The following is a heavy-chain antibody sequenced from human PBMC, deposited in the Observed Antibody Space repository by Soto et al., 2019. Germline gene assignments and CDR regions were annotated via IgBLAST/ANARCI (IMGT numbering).Heavy chain of an antibody. CDR3: AREESSGYHN. Sequence: QVQLVQSGAEVKKPGASVKVSCKASGYTFTSYDINWVRLATGQGLEWMGWMNPNSCNTAYPQTFQGRVTMTMNTPISTADMELSSLRSEDTAVYYCAREESSGYHNCGQGTLVTVSS. CDR1: GYTFTSYD. V-gene: IGHV1-8*01. D-gene: IGHD6-25*01. J-gene: IGHJ4*02. CDR2: MNPNSCNT.